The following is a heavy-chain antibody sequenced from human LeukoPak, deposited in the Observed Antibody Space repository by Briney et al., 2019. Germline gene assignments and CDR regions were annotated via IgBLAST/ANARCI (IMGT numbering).Heavy chain of an antibody. D-gene: IGHD2-21*02. CDR3: ARAKIVVVTAAPVDY. J-gene: IGHJ4*02. Sequence: ASVKVSCKASGYTFTGYYMHWVRQAPGQGLEWMGRINPNSGGTNYAQKFQGRVTMTRDTSISTAYMELSRLRSGDTAVYYCARAKIVVVTAAPVDYWGQGTLVTVSS. CDR1: GYTFTGYY. CDR2: INPNSGGT. V-gene: IGHV1-2*06.